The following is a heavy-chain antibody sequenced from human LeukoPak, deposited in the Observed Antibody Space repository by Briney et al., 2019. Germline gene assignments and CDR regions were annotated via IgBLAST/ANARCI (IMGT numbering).Heavy chain of an antibody. J-gene: IGHJ4*02. CDR2: INPSGGST. Sequence: GASVKVSCKASGYTFTSYGISWVRQAPGQGLEWMGIINPSGGSTSYAQKFQGRVTMTRDMSTSTVYMELSSLRSEDTAVYYCARDRREQWLVRANYFDYWGQGTLVTVSS. CDR1: GYTFTSYG. V-gene: IGHV1-46*01. D-gene: IGHD6-19*01. CDR3: ARDRREQWLVRANYFDY.